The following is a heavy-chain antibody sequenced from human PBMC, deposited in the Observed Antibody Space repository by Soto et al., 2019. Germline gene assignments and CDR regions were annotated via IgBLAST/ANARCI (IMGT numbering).Heavy chain of an antibody. CDR2: IDHTGAA. Sequence: QVQLQQWGAGLLRPSETLSLTCAVSGGSFSDYSWSWIRQPPGAGLEWIGEIDHTGAARYNPSLKSRVTMSADASRGPFSLTLTSVTAADTAVYFFSRQWLPYFDYWGQGTRVTVSS. CDR1: GGSFSDYS. CDR3: SRQWLPYFDY. D-gene: IGHD6-19*01. V-gene: IGHV4-34*01. J-gene: IGHJ4*02.